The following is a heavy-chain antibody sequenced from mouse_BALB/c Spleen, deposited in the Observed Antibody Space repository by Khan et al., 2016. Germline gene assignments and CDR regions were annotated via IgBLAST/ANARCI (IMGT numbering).Heavy chain of an antibody. CDR2: IDPANGNT. D-gene: IGHD2-3*01. Sequence: MQLEESGAEFVKPGASVKLSCTASGFNIKDTYIHWVQQSPEQGLEWIGGIDPANGNTYFDPKFQGRVTIPTDTSSNTAYLQLSSLTSEDTAVYYCFRPGYDGYYWFAVWGQGTLVTVSA. J-gene: IGHJ3*01. CDR1: GFNIKDTY. V-gene: IGHV14-3*02. CDR3: FRPGYDGYYWFAV.